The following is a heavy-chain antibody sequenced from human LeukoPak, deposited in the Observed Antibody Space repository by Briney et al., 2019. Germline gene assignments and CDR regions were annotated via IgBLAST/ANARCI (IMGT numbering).Heavy chain of an antibody. CDR1: GFTFSAYD. CDR3: ARDRIGSSYPYFDY. CDR2: ISGGGTTI. J-gene: IGHJ4*02. V-gene: IGHV3-11*01. D-gene: IGHD6-13*01. Sequence: PGGSLRLSCAVSGFTFSAYDMSWIRQAPGKGLEWVSYISGGGTTIYYADSVKGRFTISRDNAKNSVYLQVNILRAEDTAVYYCARDRIGSSYPYFDYWGQGTLVTVSS.